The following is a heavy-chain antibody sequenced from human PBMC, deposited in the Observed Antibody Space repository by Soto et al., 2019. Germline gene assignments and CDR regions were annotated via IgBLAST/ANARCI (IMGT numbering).Heavy chain of an antibody. CDR2: ISAYNGNT. V-gene: IGHV1-18*01. CDR1: GYTFTSYG. CDR3: ARDDDDFWSGYYRASGYFDY. D-gene: IGHD3-3*01. Sequence: ASVKVSCKASGYTFTSYGISWVRQAPGQGLEWMGWISAYNGNTNYAQKLQGRVTMTTDTSTSTAYMELRSLRPDDTAVYYCARDDDDFWSGYYRASGYFDYWGQGTLVTVSS. J-gene: IGHJ4*02.